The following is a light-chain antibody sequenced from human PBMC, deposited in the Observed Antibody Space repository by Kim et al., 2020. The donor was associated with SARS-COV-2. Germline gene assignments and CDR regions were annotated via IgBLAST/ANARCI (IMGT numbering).Light chain of an antibody. CDR3: KSRDSRGTVV. CDR2: AKD. Sequence: SSELTQDSAVSVALGQTVRITCQGDSLRKYYATWYQQKARQAPVLVFYAKDKRPSGVPDRISGSTSGNTASLTITGAQAAAEADYYCKSRDSRGTVVFGGGTKVTVL. V-gene: IGLV3-19*01. J-gene: IGLJ2*01. CDR1: SLRKYY.